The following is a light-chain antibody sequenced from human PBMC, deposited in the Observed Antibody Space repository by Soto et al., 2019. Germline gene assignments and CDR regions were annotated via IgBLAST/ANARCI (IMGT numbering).Light chain of an antibody. CDR3: QQPSNWPLT. V-gene: IGKV3-11*01. CDR1: QSVSSY. J-gene: IGKJ4*01. Sequence: EIVLTQSPATLSLSPGERATLSCRASQSVSSYLAWYQQKPCQAPRLLIYDASNRAPGFPARVSGSESGTDFTLTISILEAEDFEVYYCQQPSNWPLTFGGGTKVEIK. CDR2: DAS.